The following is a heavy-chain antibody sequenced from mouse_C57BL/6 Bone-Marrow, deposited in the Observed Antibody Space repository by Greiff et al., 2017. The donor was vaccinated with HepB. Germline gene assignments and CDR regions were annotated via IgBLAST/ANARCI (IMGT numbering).Heavy chain of an antibody. CDR1: GYTFTSYW. CDR2: IYPGSGST. D-gene: IGHD1-1*01. CDR3: AREGDPYYAGGGYFDV. J-gene: IGHJ1*03. V-gene: IGHV1-55*01. Sequence: VQLQQPGAELVQPGASVKMSCKASGYTFTSYWITWVKQRPGQGLEWIGDIYPGSGSTNYNEKFKSKATLTVDTSSRTAYMQLSSLTSEDSAVYYCAREGDPYYAGGGYFDVWGTGTTVTVSS.